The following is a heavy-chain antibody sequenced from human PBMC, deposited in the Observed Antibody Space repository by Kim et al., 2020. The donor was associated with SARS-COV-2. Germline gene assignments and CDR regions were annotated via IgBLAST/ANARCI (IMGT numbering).Heavy chain of an antibody. CDR2: SKWYN. V-gene: IGHV6-1*01. J-gene: IGHJ6*04. CDR3: ARGEMDV. Sequence: SKWYNDYAVSLQSRITINPEPSKNQFSLQLKSVTPEDTAVYFCARGEMDVWGKGTTVTVSS.